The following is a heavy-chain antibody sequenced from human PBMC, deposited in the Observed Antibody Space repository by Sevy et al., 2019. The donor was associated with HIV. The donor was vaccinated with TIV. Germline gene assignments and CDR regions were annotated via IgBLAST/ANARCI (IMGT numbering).Heavy chain of an antibody. CDR3: AKNAGYCSSTSCDIGGWFDP. CDR2: ISWNSGSI. J-gene: IGHJ5*02. CDR1: GFTFDDYA. Sequence: GGSLRLSCAASGFTFDDYAMHWVRQAPGKGLEWVSGISWNSGSIGYADSVKGRFTISRDNAKNSLYLQMNSLRAEDTALNYCAKNAGYCSSTSCDIGGWFDPWGQGTLVTVSS. D-gene: IGHD2-2*02. V-gene: IGHV3-9*01.